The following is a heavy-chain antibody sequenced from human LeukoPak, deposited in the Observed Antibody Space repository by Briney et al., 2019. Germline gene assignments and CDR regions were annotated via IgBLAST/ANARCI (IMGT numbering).Heavy chain of an antibody. J-gene: IGHJ4*02. V-gene: IGHV3-48*02. CDR1: GFTFSSYG. Sequence: GGSLRLSCAASGFTFSSYGINWVRQAPGKGLEWVSYISSSSSPIYYADSVKGRFTISRDNAQNSLYLQMNSLRDEDTAVYYCARDKYGDYAFDYWGQGTPVTVSS. CDR3: ARDKYGDYAFDY. CDR2: ISSSSSPI. D-gene: IGHD4-17*01.